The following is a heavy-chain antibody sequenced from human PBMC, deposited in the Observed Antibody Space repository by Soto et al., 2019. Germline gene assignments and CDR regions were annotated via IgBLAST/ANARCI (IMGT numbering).Heavy chain of an antibody. V-gene: IGHV4-39*02. CDR2: IYYSGST. Sequence: SETLSLTCTVSGGSISSSSYYWGWIRQPPGKGLEWIGSIYYSGSTYYNPSLKSRVTISVDTSKNQFSLKLSSVTAEDTAVYYCAREGNIVVVPAAIAGYMDVWGKGTTVTVSS. J-gene: IGHJ6*03. CDR1: GGSISSSSYY. CDR3: AREGNIVVVPAAIAGYMDV. D-gene: IGHD2-2*01.